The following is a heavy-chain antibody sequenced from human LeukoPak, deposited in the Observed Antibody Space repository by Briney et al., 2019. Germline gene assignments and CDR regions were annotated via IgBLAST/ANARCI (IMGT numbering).Heavy chain of an antibody. CDR1: GGTFSSYA. Sequence: SVKVSCKASGGTFSSYAISWVRQAPGQGLEWMGRIIPIFGTASHAQKFQGRVTITTDESTSTAYMELSSLRSEDTAVYYCARGGKRGYSGYVFDYWGQGTLVTVSS. V-gene: IGHV1-69*05. CDR3: ARGGKRGYSGYVFDY. J-gene: IGHJ4*02. CDR2: IIPIFGTA. D-gene: IGHD5-12*01.